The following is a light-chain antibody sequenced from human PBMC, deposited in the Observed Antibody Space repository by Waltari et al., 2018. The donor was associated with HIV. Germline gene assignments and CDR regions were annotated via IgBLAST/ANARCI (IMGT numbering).Light chain of an antibody. CDR2: DAS. Sequence: ILLTQSPATLSLSPGERATLSCRASQGISSSLAWYQHKPGQAPRLFIYDASNRATGIPPRFSGSGSGTDFTLTISSLEPEDFAVYYCQQRSNWPPYTFGQGTKLEI. V-gene: IGKV3-11*01. CDR1: QGISSS. CDR3: QQRSNWPPYT. J-gene: IGKJ2*01.